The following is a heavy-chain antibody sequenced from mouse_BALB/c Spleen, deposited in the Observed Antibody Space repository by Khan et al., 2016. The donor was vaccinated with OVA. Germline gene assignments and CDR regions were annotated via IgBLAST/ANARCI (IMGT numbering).Heavy chain of an antibody. V-gene: IGHV5-4*02. CDR1: GFTFSDYY. CDR3: ARGYYGDPFAY. J-gene: IGHJ3*01. CDR2: IRDGGSYT. Sequence: EVELVESGGGLVRPGGSLKPSFAASGFTFSDYYMYWVRQTPERRLGGLETIRDGGSYTSYPDSVRGRFTISRDDAKNNLYLQMNSLRSEDTAMYYCARGYYGDPFAYWGQGTLVTISA. D-gene: IGHD2-13*01.